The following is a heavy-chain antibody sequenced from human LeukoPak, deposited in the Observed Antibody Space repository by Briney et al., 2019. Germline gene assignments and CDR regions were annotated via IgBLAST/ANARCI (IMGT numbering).Heavy chain of an antibody. J-gene: IGHJ2*01. CDR1: GGSISSGDYY. CDR2: IYYSGST. D-gene: IGHD4-17*01. CDR3: ARDRGDYGDRWYFDL. V-gene: IGHV4-30-4*01. Sequence: SETLSLTCTVSGGSISSGDYYWSWIRQPPGKGLEWIGYIYYSGSTYYNPSLKSRVTISVDTSKNQFSLKLSSVTAADTAVYYWARDRGDYGDRWYFDLWGRGTLVTVSS.